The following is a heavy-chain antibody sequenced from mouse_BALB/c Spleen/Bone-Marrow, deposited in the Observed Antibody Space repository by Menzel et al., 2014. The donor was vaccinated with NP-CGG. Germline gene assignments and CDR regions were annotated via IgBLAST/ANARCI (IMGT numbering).Heavy chain of an antibody. CDR3: SRGGNYGTY. Sequence: QVQLQQPGAELVRPGSSVKISCKASGYAFSTYWMNWVKQRPGQGLEWIGQIYPGNGNADYNGKFKDKATLTADKSSRTAYMDLSSLTSEDSAVYFWSRGGNYGTYWGQGTLVTVSA. J-gene: IGHJ3*01. D-gene: IGHD2-1*01. CDR1: GYAFSTYW. V-gene: IGHV1-80*01. CDR2: IYPGNGNA.